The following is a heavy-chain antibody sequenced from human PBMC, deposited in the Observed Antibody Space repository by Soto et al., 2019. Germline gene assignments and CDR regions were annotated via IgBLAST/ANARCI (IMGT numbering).Heavy chain of an antibody. Sequence: GGSLRLSCAASGFTFSSYSMNWVRQAPGKGLEWVSSISSSSSYIYYADSVKGRFTISRDNAKNSLYLQMNSLRAEDTAVYYCARAHSPHSSGWTDFDYWGQGTLVTVSS. J-gene: IGHJ4*02. V-gene: IGHV3-21*01. D-gene: IGHD6-19*01. CDR3: ARAHSPHSSGWTDFDY. CDR2: ISSSSSYI. CDR1: GFTFSSYS.